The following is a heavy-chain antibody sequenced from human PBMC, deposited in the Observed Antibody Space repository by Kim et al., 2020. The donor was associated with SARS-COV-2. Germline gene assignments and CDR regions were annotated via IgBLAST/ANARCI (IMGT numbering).Heavy chain of an antibody. CDR3: ARQGGPGGSWTYGMDV. V-gene: IGHV5-51*01. Sequence: GESLKISCKGSGYSFTSYWIGWVRQMPGKGLEWMGIIYPGDSDTRYSPSFQGQVTISAVKSISTAYLQWSSLKASDTAMYYCARQGGPGGSWTYGMDVWGQGTTVTVSS. D-gene: IGHD3-10*01. CDR1: GYSFTSYW. J-gene: IGHJ6*02. CDR2: IYPGDSDT.